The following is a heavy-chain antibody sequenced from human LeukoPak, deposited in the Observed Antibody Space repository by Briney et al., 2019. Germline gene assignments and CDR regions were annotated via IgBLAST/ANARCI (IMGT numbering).Heavy chain of an antibody. CDR3: ARNPYSSGWYCYFDY. J-gene: IGHJ4*02. Sequence: SETLSLTCIVSGDSISSSIHSWGWIRQSPGKELEWIGSIHYSGTTYYNPSLKSRVTTSVDTSKNQFSLRLNSVTAADTAMYYCARNPYSSGWYCYFDYWGQGTLVTVSS. CDR2: IHYSGTT. CDR1: GDSISSSIHS. V-gene: IGHV4-39*01. D-gene: IGHD6-19*01.